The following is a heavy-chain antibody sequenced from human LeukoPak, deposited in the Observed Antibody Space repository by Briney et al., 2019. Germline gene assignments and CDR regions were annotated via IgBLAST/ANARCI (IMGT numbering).Heavy chain of an antibody. V-gene: IGHV3-53*01. D-gene: IGHD4-11*01. Sequence: GGSLRLSCAASGFTVSSNHMSWVRQAPGKGLEWVSVIYSGGTTYYADSVKGRFTISRDNSKSTLYLQMNSLRAEDTAVYYCATLGPTEYFVYWGQGTLVTVSS. CDR1: GFTVSSNH. CDR2: IYSGGTT. CDR3: ATLGPTEYFVY. J-gene: IGHJ4*02.